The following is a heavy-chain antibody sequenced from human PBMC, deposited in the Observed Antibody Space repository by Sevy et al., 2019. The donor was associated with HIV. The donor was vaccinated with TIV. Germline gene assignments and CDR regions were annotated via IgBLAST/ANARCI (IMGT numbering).Heavy chain of an antibody. V-gene: IGHV3-33*01. CDR1: GFIFSNYV. CDR3: TRDPAIDYGDYTPPPEYYFDY. CDR2: IWYDGNNK. J-gene: IGHJ4*02. D-gene: IGHD4-17*01. Sequence: GGSLRLSCAASGFIFSNYVMHWVRQAPGKGLEWEAVIWYDGNNKYYADSVKSRFTISRDNFKDTLYLQMNSLRAEDTAVYYCTRDPAIDYGDYTPPPEYYFDYWGQGTLVTVSS.